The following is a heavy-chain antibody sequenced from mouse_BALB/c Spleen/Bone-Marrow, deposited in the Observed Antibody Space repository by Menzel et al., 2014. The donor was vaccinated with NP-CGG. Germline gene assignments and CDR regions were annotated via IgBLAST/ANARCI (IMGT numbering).Heavy chain of an antibody. Sequence: EVNLVESGPGLVKPSQSLSLTCTVTGYSITSDYAWNWIRQFPGNKLEWMGYMSSGGSTSYRPSLKSRISITRDTSKNKFFLQLNSVTAEDTGTYYCARDYYGSSYFDYWGQGTTLTVSS. J-gene: IGHJ2*01. CDR3: ARDYYGSSYFDY. CDR1: GYSITSDYA. D-gene: IGHD1-1*01. V-gene: IGHV3-2*02. CDR2: MSSGGST.